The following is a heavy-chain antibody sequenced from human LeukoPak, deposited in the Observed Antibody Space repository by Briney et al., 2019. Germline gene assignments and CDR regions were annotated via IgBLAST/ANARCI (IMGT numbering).Heavy chain of an antibody. CDR1: GYTFTSYG. D-gene: IGHD3-10*01. V-gene: IGHV1-18*01. Sequence: ASVKVSCKASGYTFTSYGISWVRQAPGQGLEWMGWISAYNGNTNYAQKLQGRVTMTTDTSTSTAYMELRSLRSDDTAVYYCARDTYGSGSYYLPFDYWGQGTLVTVSS. CDR2: ISAYNGNT. J-gene: IGHJ4*02. CDR3: ARDTYGSGSYYLPFDY.